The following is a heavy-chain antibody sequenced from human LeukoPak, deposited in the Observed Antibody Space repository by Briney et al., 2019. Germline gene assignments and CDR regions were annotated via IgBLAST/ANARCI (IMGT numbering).Heavy chain of an antibody. CDR1: GYTFTVYY. J-gene: IGHJ3*02. CDR2: IDPNNGDT. CDR3: ARRSRNGLDAFDI. V-gene: IGHV1-2*02. D-gene: IGHD2-8*01. Sequence: ASVKVSFKASGYTFTVYYLHWVRQAPGQGLEWMGWIDPNNGDTNYAQKFQGRVTMTRDRSISTAYMEVSRLTPDDTAVYYCARRSRNGLDAFDIRGLGTMVTVSS.